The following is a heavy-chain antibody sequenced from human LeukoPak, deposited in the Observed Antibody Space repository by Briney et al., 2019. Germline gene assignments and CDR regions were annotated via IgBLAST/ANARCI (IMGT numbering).Heavy chain of an antibody. CDR3: ARGYCSGGSCYSYYYYYYMDV. D-gene: IGHD2-15*01. V-gene: IGHV4-59*02. CDR1: GGSVSDYY. Sequence: PSETLSLTCTVSGGSVSDYYWSWIRQSPGKGLEWIGYIYYTGSTSYNPSLRSRVTISVDTSKNQFSLKLSSVTAADTAVYYCARGYCSGGSCYSYYYYYYMDVWGKGTTVTVSS. CDR2: IYYTGST. J-gene: IGHJ6*03.